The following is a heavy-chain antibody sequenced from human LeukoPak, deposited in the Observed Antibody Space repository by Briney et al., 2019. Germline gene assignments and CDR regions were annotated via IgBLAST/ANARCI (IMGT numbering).Heavy chain of an antibody. CDR2: IKQDGSEK. Sequence: PGGSLRLSCAASGFTFSSYWMSWVRQAPGKGLEWVANIKQDGSEKYYVDSVKGRFTISRDNAKNSLYLQMNSLRAEDTALYYCARLGYSYGPTYYYYYYMDVWGKGTTVTVSS. J-gene: IGHJ6*03. D-gene: IGHD5-18*01. CDR3: ARLGYSYGPTYYYYYYMDV. CDR1: GFTFSSYW. V-gene: IGHV3-7*03.